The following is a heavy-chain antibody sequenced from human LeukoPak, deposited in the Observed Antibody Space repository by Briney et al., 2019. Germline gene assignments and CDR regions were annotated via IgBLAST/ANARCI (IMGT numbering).Heavy chain of an antibody. V-gene: IGHV3-7*01. D-gene: IGHD1-26*01. J-gene: IGHJ4*02. Sequence: GGSLRLSCAASGFTFNGYWMSWVRQAPGQGLEWVANIKGDGSAKYYVDSVKGRFIISRDNTKNSLYLQMNSLRIEDTAVYYCVPHLSSGGYSVFHNWGQGTGVTVSS. CDR2: IKGDGSAK. CDR1: GFTFNGYW. CDR3: VPHLSSGGYSVFHN.